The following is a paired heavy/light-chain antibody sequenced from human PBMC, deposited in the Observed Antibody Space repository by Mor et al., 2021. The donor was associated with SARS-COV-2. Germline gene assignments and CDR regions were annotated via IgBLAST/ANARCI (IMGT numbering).Light chain of an antibody. J-gene: IGLJ3*02. CDR3: ATADPKLNVVM. CDR1: SSNIGNNY. Sequence: QSVLTQPPSVSAAPGQKVTISCSGNSSNIGNNYVSWFQRLSGTAPKLLIYDNDKRPSGIPDRFSGSKSGTSATLGIIGLQTGDEAEYYCATADPKLNVVMFGGGTKLTVL. CDR2: DND. V-gene: IGLV1-51*01.
Heavy chain of an antibody. D-gene: IGHD3-10*01. V-gene: IGHV3-33*06. CDR3: AKDRWFGEAGPFDY. CDR2: IWYDGSKE. Sequence: QVQLVESGGGVVQPGRSLRLSCVASGFTFRAYGMHWVRQAPGKGLEWVAVIWYDGSKENFADSVKGRFTVSRDNSKNMLYLEMKSLRVEDTAVYYCAKDRWFGEAGPFDYWGQGTLVTVSS. CDR1: GFTFRAYG. J-gene: IGHJ4*02.